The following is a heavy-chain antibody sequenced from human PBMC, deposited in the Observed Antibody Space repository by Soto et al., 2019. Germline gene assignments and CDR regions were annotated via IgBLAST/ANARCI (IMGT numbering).Heavy chain of an antibody. CDR3: ARDPGDSYGYN. D-gene: IGHD5-18*01. CDR2: INDGNGNT. J-gene: IGHJ4*02. V-gene: IGHV1-3*01. CDR1: GYTFTSYA. Sequence: QVQLVQSGAEVKKPGASVKVSCKASGYTFTSYAMHWVRQAPGQSLEWMGWINDGNGNTKYSQKFQGRVTITRDTSASTAYMELSSLRSEDTAVYYCARDPGDSYGYNWGQGTLVTVSS.